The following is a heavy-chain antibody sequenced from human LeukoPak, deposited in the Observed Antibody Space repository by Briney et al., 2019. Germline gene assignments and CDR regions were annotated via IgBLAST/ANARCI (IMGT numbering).Heavy chain of an antibody. CDR1: GFTFSDFW. V-gene: IGHV3-7*01. J-gene: IGHJ4*02. CDR2: INKDGSDK. CDR3: ARNQHWSRDN. Sequence: GGSLRLSCTASGFTFSDFWVEWFRQAPGKGQEWVANINKDGSDKYYMDSVTGRFSISRDNAKNSLSLQMNSLRVDDTAVYYCARNQHWSRDNWGQGILVTVSS. D-gene: IGHD2-8*02.